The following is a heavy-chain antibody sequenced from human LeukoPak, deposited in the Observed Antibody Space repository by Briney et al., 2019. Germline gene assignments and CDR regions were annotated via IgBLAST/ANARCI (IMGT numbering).Heavy chain of an antibody. CDR3: ARKEGLGFDY. Sequence: GGSLRLSCAASGVTFSSYWMSWVRQAPGKGLEWVANIKQDGSEKYYVDSVKGRFTISRDNAKNSLYLQMNSLRAEDTAVYYCARKEGLGFDYWGQGTLVTVSS. CDR1: GVTFSSYW. J-gene: IGHJ4*02. CDR2: IKQDGSEK. V-gene: IGHV3-7*01.